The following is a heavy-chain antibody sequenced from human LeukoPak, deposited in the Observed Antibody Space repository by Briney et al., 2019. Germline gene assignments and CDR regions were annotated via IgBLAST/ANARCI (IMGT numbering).Heavy chain of an antibody. CDR3: AFSTLTTGYHGQDV. CDR2: VSGSNTGSGSDT. D-gene: IGHD4-17*01. CDR1: GFGFAGYC. V-gene: IGHV3-23*01. Sequence: QAGGSLRLSCAASGFGFAGYCMTWVRQAPGKGLEWVSAVSGSNTGSGSDTYYAESVKGRFTISRDNSQNTLHLQMHSLRAEDTAIYYCAFSTLTTGYHGQDVWGPGTTVTVSS. J-gene: IGHJ6*02.